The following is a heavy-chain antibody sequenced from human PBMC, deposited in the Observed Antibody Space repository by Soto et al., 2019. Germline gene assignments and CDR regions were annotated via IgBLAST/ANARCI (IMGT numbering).Heavy chain of an antibody. Sequence: ASVKVSCKVSGYTLTELSMHWVRQAPGKGLEWMGGFDPEDGETIYAQKFQGRVTMTEDTSTDTAYMELSSLRSEDTAVYYCATPSPIYYGSGSPSNPLGYWGQGTPVTVSS. J-gene: IGHJ4*02. V-gene: IGHV1-24*01. CDR2: FDPEDGET. D-gene: IGHD3-10*01. CDR3: ATPSPIYYGSGSPSNPLGY. CDR1: GYTLTELS.